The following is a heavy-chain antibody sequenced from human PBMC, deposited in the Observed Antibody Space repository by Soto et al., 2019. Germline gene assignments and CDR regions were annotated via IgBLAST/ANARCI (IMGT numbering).Heavy chain of an antibody. V-gene: IGHV2-5*02. D-gene: IGHD6-19*01. J-gene: IGHJ4*02. CDR1: GFSLSTTRVG. CDR2: IYWDDDK. CDR3: AHIVVDGLGYYFDY. Sequence: QITLKASGPTLVKPTQTLTLTCSFSGFSLSTTRVGVGWIRQPPGEALEWLALIYWDDDKRYSPSLKTRPTITQESSKNLVVLTMSDMDSVATGTYYCAHIVVDGLGYYFDYWCQGTLVTVSS.